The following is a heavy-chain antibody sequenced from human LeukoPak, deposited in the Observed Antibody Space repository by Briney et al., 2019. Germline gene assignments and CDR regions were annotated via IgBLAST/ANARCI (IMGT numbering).Heavy chain of an antibody. CDR1: GFTVSTNY. Sequence: GGSLRLSCAASGFTVSTNYMSWVRQAPGKGLEWVSVIYSSGRTYYADSVKGRFTISRDNSKNTLYLQMNSLRAEDTALYYCARVYYDILTGYYNQVFGYWGQGTLVTVSS. V-gene: IGHV3-66*01. CDR2: IYSSGRT. J-gene: IGHJ4*02. CDR3: ARVYYDILTGYYNQVFGY. D-gene: IGHD3-9*01.